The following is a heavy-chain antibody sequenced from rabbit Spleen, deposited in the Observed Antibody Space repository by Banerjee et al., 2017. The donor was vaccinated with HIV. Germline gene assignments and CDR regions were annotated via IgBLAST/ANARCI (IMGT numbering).Heavy chain of an antibody. V-gene: IGHV1S45*01. CDR2: IDIGSRDFT. CDR3: ARDTGSSFSTYGMDL. D-gene: IGHD8-1*01. CDR1: GFSFSSTYY. J-gene: IGHJ6*01. Sequence: QEQLEESGGGLVQPEGSLALTCTASGFSFSSTYYMCWVRQAPGKGLEWIACIDIGSRDFTYYASWAKGRFTISKTSSTTVTLQMTSLTVADTATYFCARDTGSSFSTYGMDLWGPGTLVTVS.